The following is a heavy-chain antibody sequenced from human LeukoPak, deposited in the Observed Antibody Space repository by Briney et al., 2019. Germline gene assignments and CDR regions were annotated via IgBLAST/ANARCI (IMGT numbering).Heavy chain of an antibody. CDR2: TYYRSKWYN. J-gene: IGHJ6*02. CDR3: ARGGRAVTTARNYYYYYGMDV. CDR1: GDSVSINSAA. V-gene: IGHV6-1*01. Sequence: SQTLSLTCAISGDSVSINSAAWNWIRQSPSRGLEWLGRTYYRSKWYNDYAVSVKSRITINPDTSKNQFSLRLNSVTPEDTAVYYCARGGRAVTTARNYYYYYGMDVWGQGTTVTVSS. D-gene: IGHD4-17*01.